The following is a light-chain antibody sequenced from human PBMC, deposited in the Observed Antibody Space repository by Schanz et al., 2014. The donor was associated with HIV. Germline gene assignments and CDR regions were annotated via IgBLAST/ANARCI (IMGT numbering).Light chain of an antibody. CDR1: QSVGGD. CDR3: QQYAFWPIT. Sequence: EIVLTQSPGTLSLSPGERATLSCRASQSVGGDQIAWYQHRPGQAPTLLIYDSSARATGLSARFRGSGSGTEFTVTISRLRSEDFAVYYCQQYAFWPITFGQGTRLEI. CDR2: DSS. J-gene: IGKJ5*01. V-gene: IGKV3-15*01.